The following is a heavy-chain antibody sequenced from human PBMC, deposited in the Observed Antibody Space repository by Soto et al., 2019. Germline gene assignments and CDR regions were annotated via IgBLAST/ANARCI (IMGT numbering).Heavy chain of an antibody. CDR2: ISSSSSYT. CDR1: GFTFSDYY. CDR3: ARAAEYYYDSSGYCDY. D-gene: IGHD3-22*01. J-gene: IGHJ4*02. V-gene: IGHV3-11*06. Sequence: GSLRLSCAASGFTFSDYYMSWIRQAPGKGLEWVSYISSSSSYTNYADSVKGRFTISRDNAKNSLYLQMNSLRAEDTAVYYCARAAEYYYDSSGYCDYWGQGTLLTVSS.